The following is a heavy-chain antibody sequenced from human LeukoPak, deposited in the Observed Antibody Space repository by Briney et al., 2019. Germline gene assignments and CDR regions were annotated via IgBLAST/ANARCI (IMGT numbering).Heavy chain of an antibody. CDR2: ISSSSSYI. J-gene: IGHJ4*02. D-gene: IGHD4-17*01. Sequence: GGSLRLSCAASGFTFSSYSMNWVRQAPGKGLEWVSSISSSSSYIYYADSVKGRFTISRDNAKNSLYLQMNSLRAEDTAVCHCARSVNIGEFDYWGQGTLVTVSS. CDR3: ARSVNIGEFDY. V-gene: IGHV3-21*01. CDR1: GFTFSSYS.